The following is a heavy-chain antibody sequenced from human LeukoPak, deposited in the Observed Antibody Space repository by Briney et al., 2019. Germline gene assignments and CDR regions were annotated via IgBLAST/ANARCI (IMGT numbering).Heavy chain of an antibody. V-gene: IGHV3-30*02. CDR2: IRYDGSNK. CDR1: GFTFSSYG. Sequence: GGSLRLSCAASGFTFSSYGMHWVRQAPGKGLEWVAFIRYDGSNKYYADSVKGRFTISRDNSKNTLYLQMNSLRAEDTAVYYCAKGSAAGTSRGARHAFDIWGQGTMVTVSS. J-gene: IGHJ3*02. CDR3: AKGSAAGTSRGARHAFDI. D-gene: IGHD6-13*01.